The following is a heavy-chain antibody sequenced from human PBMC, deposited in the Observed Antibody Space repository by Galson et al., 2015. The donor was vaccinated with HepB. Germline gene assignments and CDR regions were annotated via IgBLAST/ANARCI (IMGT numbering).Heavy chain of an antibody. D-gene: IGHD1-7*01. CDR3: ARDSPNWNYGAGYYFDY. CDR2: TYYRSKWYN. V-gene: IGHV6-1*01. J-gene: IGHJ4*02. CDR1: GDSVSSNSAA. Sequence: CAISGDSVSSNSAAWNWIRQSPSRGLEWLGRTYYRSKWYNDYAVSVKSRITINPDTSKNQFSLQLNSVTPEDTAVYYCARDSPNWNYGAGYYFDYWGQGTLVTVSS.